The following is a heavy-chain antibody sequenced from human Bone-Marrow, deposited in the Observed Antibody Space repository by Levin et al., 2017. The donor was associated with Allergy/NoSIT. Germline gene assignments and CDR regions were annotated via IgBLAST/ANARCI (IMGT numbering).Heavy chain of an antibody. V-gene: IGHV3-33*01. CDR3: ARGLREWELLPDAFDL. Sequence: PGGSLRLSCSGSGFAFNNYGIHWVRQAPAKGLEWVANIWYDGTNTKYGDSVKGRFTISRDNLKNTVYLQMSSLRVEDTAVYYCARGLREWELLPDAFDLWGQGTMVTVSA. D-gene: IGHD1-26*01. CDR1: GFAFNNYG. CDR2: IWYDGTNT. J-gene: IGHJ3*01.